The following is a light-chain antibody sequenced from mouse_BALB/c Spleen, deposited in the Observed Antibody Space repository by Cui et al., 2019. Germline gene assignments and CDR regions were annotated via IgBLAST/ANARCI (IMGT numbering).Light chain of an antibody. CDR3: HQWSSWT. CDR2: STS. J-gene: IGKJ1*01. Sequence: QIVLTQSPALMSASLGEEITLTCSASSSVSYMHWYQQKSGTSPKLLIYSTSNLASGVPSRFSGSGSGTFYSLTISSVEAEDAADYYCHQWSSWTFGGGTKLEIK. CDR1: SSVSY. V-gene: IGKV4-80*01.